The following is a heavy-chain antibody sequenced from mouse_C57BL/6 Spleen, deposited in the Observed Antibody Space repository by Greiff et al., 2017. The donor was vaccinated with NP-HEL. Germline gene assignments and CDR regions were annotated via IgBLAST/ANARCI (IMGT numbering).Heavy chain of an antibody. D-gene: IGHD4-1*01. CDR1: GFTFSSYA. V-gene: IGHV5-9-1*02. J-gene: IGHJ2*01. CDR2: ISSGGDYI. Sequence: EVKLVESGEGLVKPGGSLKLSCAASGFTFSSYAMSWVRQTPEKRLEWVAYISSGGDYIYYADTVKGRFTISRDNARNTLYLQMSSLKSEDTAMDYCTREGTGTDYFDYGGQGTTLTVSS. CDR3: TREGTGTDYFDY.